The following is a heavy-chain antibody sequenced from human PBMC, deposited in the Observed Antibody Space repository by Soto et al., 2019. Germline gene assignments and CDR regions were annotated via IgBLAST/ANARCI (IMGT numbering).Heavy chain of an antibody. Sequence: ASVKVSCKASGYTFTSYDINWVRQATGQGLEWMGWMNPNSGNTGYAQKFQGRVTMTRNTSISTAYMELSSLRSEDTAVYYCARGRGDQLLWTTWFDPWGQGTLVTVSS. D-gene: IGHD2-2*01. CDR3: ARGRGDQLLWTTWFDP. J-gene: IGHJ5*02. CDR2: MNPNSGNT. V-gene: IGHV1-8*01. CDR1: GYTFTSYD.